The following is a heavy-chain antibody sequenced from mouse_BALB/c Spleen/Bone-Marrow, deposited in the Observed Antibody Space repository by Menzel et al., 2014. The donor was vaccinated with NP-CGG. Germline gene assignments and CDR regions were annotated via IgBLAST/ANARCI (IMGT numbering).Heavy chain of an antibody. CDR1: GFSLTSYG. Sequence: VQLQESGPSLVQPSQSLSITCTVSGFSLTSYGVHWVRQSPGKGLEWLGVIWRGGSTDYNAAFMSRLSITKDNSKSQVFFKMNSLQAEDAAIYYCAKSGGYDGWFAYWGQGTLVTVSA. D-gene: IGHD2-14*01. CDR2: IWRGGST. CDR3: AKSGGYDGWFAY. V-gene: IGHV2-5-1*01. J-gene: IGHJ3*01.